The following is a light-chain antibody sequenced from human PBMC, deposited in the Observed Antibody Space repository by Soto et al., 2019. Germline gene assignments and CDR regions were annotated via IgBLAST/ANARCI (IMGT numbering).Light chain of an antibody. Sequence: EIVMPQSHATLSVSPGEGLTLSRRASESVRSKVAWYQQKPGQDPRLLIYGSSTRATGIPARFSGSGSGTDFTLTISSLEPEDFAVYYCKQRSNWITFGKGKRLEIK. V-gene: IGKV3-11*01. CDR1: ESVRSK. CDR3: KQRSNWIT. CDR2: GSS. J-gene: IGKJ5*01.